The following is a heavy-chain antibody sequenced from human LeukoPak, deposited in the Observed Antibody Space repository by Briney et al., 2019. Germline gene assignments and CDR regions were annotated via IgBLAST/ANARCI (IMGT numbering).Heavy chain of an antibody. CDR2: INHSGST. Sequence: SETLSLTCAVYGGSFSGYYWSWIRQPPGKGLEWIGEINHSGSTNYSPSLKSRVTISVDTSKNQFSLKLSSVTAADTAVYYCARRGGSGSYYNFWYYYYMDVWGKGTTVTISS. J-gene: IGHJ6*03. CDR1: GGSFSGYY. D-gene: IGHD3-10*01. V-gene: IGHV4-34*01. CDR3: ARRGGSGSYYNFWYYYYMDV.